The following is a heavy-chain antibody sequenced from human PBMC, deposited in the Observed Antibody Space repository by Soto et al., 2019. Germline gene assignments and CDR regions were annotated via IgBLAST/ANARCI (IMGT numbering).Heavy chain of an antibody. D-gene: IGHD3-16*01. CDR2: ISVYNDNT. CDR3: ARAGASVFYYYYYMDV. Sequence: QVHLVQSGDEVKKPGAAVKVSCKASGYSFSSHGIGWVRQAPGQGLEWMGWISVYNDNTNYAQRFQGRVTLTTDTSTSTAYMELRSLRSDDTAVYYCARAGASVFYYYYYMDVWAKGTTVTVSS. V-gene: IGHV1-18*01. J-gene: IGHJ6*03. CDR1: GYSFSSHG.